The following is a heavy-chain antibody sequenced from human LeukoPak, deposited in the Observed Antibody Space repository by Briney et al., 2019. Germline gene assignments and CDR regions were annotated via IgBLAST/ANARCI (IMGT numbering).Heavy chain of an antibody. J-gene: IGHJ3*02. V-gene: IGHV3-66*01. CDR2: IYSGGST. CDR3: AGRRGSGSYYNVDAFDI. Sequence: GGSLRLSCAASGFTVSSNYMSWVRQAPGKGLEWVSVIYSGGSTYYADSVKGRFTISRDNSKNTLYLQMNSLRAEDTAVYYCAGRRGSGSYYNVDAFDIWGQGTMVTVSS. D-gene: IGHD3-10*01. CDR1: GFTVSSNY.